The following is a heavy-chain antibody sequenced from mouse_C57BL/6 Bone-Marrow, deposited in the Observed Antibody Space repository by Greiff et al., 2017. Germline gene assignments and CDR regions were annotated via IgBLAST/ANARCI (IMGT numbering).Heavy chain of an antibody. CDR1: GYTFTSYW. CDR3: ARDDGSSYDWYFDV. Sequence: VQLQQPGAELVMPGASVKLSCKASGYTFTSYWMHWVKQRPGQGLEWIGEIDPSDSYTNSNQKFKGKSTLTVDKSSSTAYMQLSSLTSEDSAVYYCARDDGSSYDWYFDVWGTGTTVTVSS. J-gene: IGHJ1*03. CDR2: IDPSDSYT. D-gene: IGHD1-1*01. V-gene: IGHV1-69*01.